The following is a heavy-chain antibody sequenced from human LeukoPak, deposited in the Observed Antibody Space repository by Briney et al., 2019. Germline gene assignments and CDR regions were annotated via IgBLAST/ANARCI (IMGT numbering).Heavy chain of an antibody. CDR3: ARDRGNSGYDVHDY. D-gene: IGHD5-12*01. CDR2: IKQDGSEK. CDR1: GFTFSTYW. V-gene: IGHV3-7*03. Sequence: GGSLRLSCAASGFTFSTYWMTWVRQAPGKGLEWVGNIKQDGSEKNYVDSVKGRVTISRDNAKNSLYLQMNSLRAEDTAVYYCARDRGNSGYDVHDYWGQGTLVTVSS. J-gene: IGHJ4*02.